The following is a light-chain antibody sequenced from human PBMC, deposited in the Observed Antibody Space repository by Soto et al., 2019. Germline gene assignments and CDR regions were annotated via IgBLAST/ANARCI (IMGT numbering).Light chain of an antibody. CDR1: SGNIASNY. Sequence: NFMLTQPHSVSESPGKTVTISCTRSSGNIASNYVQWYQQRPGSSPTTVICEDDQRPSGVPDRFSGSIDSSSNSASLTISGLKTEDEADYYCQSYDSSNSWVFGGGTKLTVL. V-gene: IGLV6-57*01. CDR3: QSYDSSNSWV. J-gene: IGLJ3*02. CDR2: EDD.